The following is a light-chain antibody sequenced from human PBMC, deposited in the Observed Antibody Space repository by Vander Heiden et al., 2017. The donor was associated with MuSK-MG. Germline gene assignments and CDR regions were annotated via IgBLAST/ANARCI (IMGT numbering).Light chain of an antibody. CDR1: QSALFSYNNKNY. Sequence: DIAMTQSPHPPSVSLGERATTTLTSSQSALFSYNNKNYLAWYQQKPGQPPKLLIYGASTRESGVPDRFSGSGSGTDFTLTISSLQAEDVAVYYCQQYYSSMYTFGQGTKLEIK. CDR3: QQYYSSMYT. V-gene: IGKV4-1*01. CDR2: GAS. J-gene: IGKJ2*01.